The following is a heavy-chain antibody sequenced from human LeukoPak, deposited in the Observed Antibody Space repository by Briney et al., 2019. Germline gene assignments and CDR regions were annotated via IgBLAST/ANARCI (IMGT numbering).Heavy chain of an antibody. CDR3: AREKKGYDVLNFNYYYYYMDV. V-gene: IGHV3-21*01. CDR2: ISSSSSSYI. J-gene: IGHJ6*03. D-gene: IGHD3-9*01. CDR1: GFTFSSYE. Sequence: GGSLRLSCAASGFTFSSYEMNWVRQAPGKGLEWVSSISSSSSSYIYYADSVKGRFTISRDNAKNSLYLQINSLRVEDTAVYYCAREKKGYDVLNFNYYYYYMDVWGKGTTVTISS.